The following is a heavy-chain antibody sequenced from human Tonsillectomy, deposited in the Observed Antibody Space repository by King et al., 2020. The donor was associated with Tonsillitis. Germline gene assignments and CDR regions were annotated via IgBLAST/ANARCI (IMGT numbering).Heavy chain of an antibody. D-gene: IGHD4-17*01. J-gene: IGHJ6*02. Sequence: VQLVESGGGLIQPGGSLRLSCAASGFTVSTNYMNWVRQAPGKGLEWVSVIYSGGSTYYADSVKGRFTISRDNSKNTLFLQMNSLRADDTAVYYCARLPGAPFYYGMDVWGQGTTVTVSS. CDR1: GFTVSTNY. CDR3: ARLPGAPFYYGMDV. V-gene: IGHV3-53*01. CDR2: IYSGGST.